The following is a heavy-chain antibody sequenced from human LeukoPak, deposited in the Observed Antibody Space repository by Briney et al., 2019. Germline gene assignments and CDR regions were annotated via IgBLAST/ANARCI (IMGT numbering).Heavy chain of an antibody. CDR2: ISASGGST. Sequence: GGSLRLSCAASGFTFSNYAMSWVRQAPGKGLDWVSGISASGGSTYYADSVKGRFTSSRDNSKNTLYLQMNSLRAEDTAVYYCAKDGGYCSSTSCSLDYWGQGTLVTVSS. J-gene: IGHJ4*02. CDR1: GFTFSNYA. V-gene: IGHV3-23*01. D-gene: IGHD2-2*03. CDR3: AKDGGYCSSTSCSLDY.